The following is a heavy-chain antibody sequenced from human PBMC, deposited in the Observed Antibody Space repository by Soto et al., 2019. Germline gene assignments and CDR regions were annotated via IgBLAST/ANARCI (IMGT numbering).Heavy chain of an antibody. CDR3: ARDRVESGYPEYFQH. CDR1: GLNVSSNY. CDR2: IYSGGST. J-gene: IGHJ1*01. Sequence: GGSLRLSCAASGLNVSSNYRSWVRKTPGKGLEWVSVIYSGGSTYYADSVKGRFTISRDNSKNTLYLQMTSLRAEDTAVYYCARDRVESGYPEYFQHWGQGTLVTVSS. V-gene: IGHV3-53*01. D-gene: IGHD3-22*01.